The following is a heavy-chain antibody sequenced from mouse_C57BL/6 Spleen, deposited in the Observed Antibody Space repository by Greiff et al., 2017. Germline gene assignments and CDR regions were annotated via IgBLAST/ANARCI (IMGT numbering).Heavy chain of an antibody. CDR3: ARENPYGNPYYAMDY. Sequence: QVQLQQPGAELVKPGASVKMSCKASGYTFTSYWITWVKQRPGQGLEWIGDIYPGSGSTNYNEKFKSKATLTVDTSSSTAYMQLSSLTSEYSAVYYCARENPYGNPYYAMDYWGQGTSVTVSS. CDR2: IYPGSGST. D-gene: IGHD2-10*02. V-gene: IGHV1-55*01. J-gene: IGHJ4*01. CDR1: GYTFTSYW.